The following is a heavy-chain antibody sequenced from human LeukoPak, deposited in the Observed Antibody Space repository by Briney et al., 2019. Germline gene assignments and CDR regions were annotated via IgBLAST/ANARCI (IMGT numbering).Heavy chain of an antibody. CDR3: ARRKGGSYFLYYFDY. D-gene: IGHD1-26*01. CDR2: IYHSGST. V-gene: IGHV4-38-2*01. J-gene: IGHJ4*02. Sequence: SETLSLTCAVSGYSISSGYYWGWIRQPPGKGLEWIGSIYHSGSTYYNPSLKSRVTISVDTSKNQFSLKLSSVTAADTAVYYCARRKGGSYFLYYFDYWGQGTLVTVSS. CDR1: GYSISSGYY.